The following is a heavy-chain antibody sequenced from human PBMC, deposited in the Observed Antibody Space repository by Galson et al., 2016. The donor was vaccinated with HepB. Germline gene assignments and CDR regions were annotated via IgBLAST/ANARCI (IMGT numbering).Heavy chain of an antibody. Sequence: SVKVSCKAPGGTFSTYAISWVRQAPGQGLEWMGGIIPKFGIPNYAQKFQGRVTITADESTSTAYMELSTLRSEDTAVFYCASDNLRFSGAYYLGASYYFDYGGPGPLVTVTS. V-gene: IGHV1-69*13. CDR3: ASDNLRFSGAYYLGASYYFDY. J-gene: IGHJ4*02. D-gene: IGHD3-22*01. CDR1: GGTFSTYA. CDR2: IIPKFGIP.